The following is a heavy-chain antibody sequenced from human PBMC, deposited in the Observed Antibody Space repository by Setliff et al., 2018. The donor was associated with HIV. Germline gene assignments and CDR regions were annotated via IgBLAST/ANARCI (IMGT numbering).Heavy chain of an antibody. J-gene: IGHJ4*02. CDR1: GFTLSDYW. V-gene: IGHV3-74*01. CDR2: INSDGRS. D-gene: IGHD6-13*01. Sequence: GGSLRLSCEASGFTLSDYWMHWVRQAPGKGLAWVSRINSDGRSNYADSMKGRFTISRDNARNTLFLQMNNLRVEDTAVYYCTKTMYSSRWSGFDYWGQGTPVTVS. CDR3: TKTMYSSRWSGFDY.